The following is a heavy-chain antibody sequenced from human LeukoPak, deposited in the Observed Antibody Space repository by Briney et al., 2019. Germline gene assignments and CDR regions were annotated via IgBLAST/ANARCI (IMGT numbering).Heavy chain of an antibody. CDR1: GYTLTELS. CDR2: FDPEDGET. CDR3: ARNTAPGYGLDV. Sequence: ASVKVSCKVSGYTLTELSMHWVRQAPGKGLEWMGGFDPEDGETIYAQSFQGRVTMTEDTSTDTAYMELSSLTSDDTAVYYCARNTAPGYGLDVWGQGTPVTVSS. V-gene: IGHV1-24*01. D-gene: IGHD5-18*01. J-gene: IGHJ6*02.